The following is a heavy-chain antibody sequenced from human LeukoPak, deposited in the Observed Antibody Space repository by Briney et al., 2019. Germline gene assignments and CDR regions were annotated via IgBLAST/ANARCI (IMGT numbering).Heavy chain of an antibody. J-gene: IGHJ4*02. CDR2: IYYSGST. D-gene: IGHD5-24*01. V-gene: IGHV4-59*08. Sequence: PSETLSLTCTVSGGSISSYYWSWIRQPPGKGLEWIGYIYYSGSTNYNPSLKSRVTISVDTSKNQFSLRLSSVTAADTAVYFCMRHEEEDGYNAKPFDSWGQGTLVTVSS. CDR1: GGSISSYY. CDR3: MRHEEEDGYNAKPFDS.